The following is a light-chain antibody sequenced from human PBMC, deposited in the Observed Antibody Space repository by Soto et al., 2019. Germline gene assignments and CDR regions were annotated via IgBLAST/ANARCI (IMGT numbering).Light chain of an antibody. CDR3: SSYAASNNLGV. CDR2: EVS. CDR1: SSDVGGYNY. Sequence: QSALTQPPSASGSPGQSVTISCIGTSSDVGGYNYVSWYQQHPGTAPKLMIYEVSKRPSGVPDRFSGSKSGNTASLTVSGLQDADEAAYYCSSYAASNNLGVFGGGTKLTVL. V-gene: IGLV2-8*01. J-gene: IGLJ2*01.